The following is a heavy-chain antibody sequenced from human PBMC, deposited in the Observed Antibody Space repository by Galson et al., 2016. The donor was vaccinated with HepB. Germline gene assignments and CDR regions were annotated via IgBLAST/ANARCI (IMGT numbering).Heavy chain of an antibody. CDR2: ISWNSRTL. D-gene: IGHD6-19*01. CDR1: GFSLAEYA. V-gene: IGHV3-9*01. J-gene: IGHJ4*02. Sequence: SLRLSCAASGFSLAEYAIHWVRQAPGKGLEWVSGISWNSRTLGYADSVKGRFTISKDYAKNSLYLQMNSLRPEDTALYYCAKDKTSGYSSGWYYFDYWGQGTLVTVSS. CDR3: AKDKTSGYSSGWYYFDY.